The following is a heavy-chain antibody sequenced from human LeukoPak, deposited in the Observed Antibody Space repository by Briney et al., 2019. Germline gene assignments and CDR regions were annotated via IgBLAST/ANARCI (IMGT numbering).Heavy chain of an antibody. J-gene: IGHJ4*02. CDR2: IFPSGGEI. CDR3: AKDKAASEQQLVRNYFDY. Sequence: GGSLRLSCAASGFTFSTFAMLWVRQPPGKGLEWVSSIFPSGGEIHYADSVRGRFTISRDNSKSILSLQMNSLRAEDTAVYYCAKDKAASEQQLVRNYFDYWGQGTLVTVSS. CDR1: GFTFSTFA. D-gene: IGHD6-13*01. V-gene: IGHV3-23*01.